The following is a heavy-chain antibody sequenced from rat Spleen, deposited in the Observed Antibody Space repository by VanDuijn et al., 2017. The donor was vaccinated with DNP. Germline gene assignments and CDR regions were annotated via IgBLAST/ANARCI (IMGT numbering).Heavy chain of an antibody. CDR3: ARWGTTTGFAY. D-gene: IGHD1-10*01. CDR1: GYTFTNYY. CDR2: ISTGSGIT. Sequence: QVQLQQSGAELAEPGSSVKISCKASGYTFTNYYIGWIRQTTGQGLEYIGYISTGSGITNYNEKFMGKATLTVDKSSSTAFMQLSSLTPDDSAVYYCARWGTTTGFAYWGQGTLVTVSS. J-gene: IGHJ3*01. V-gene: IGHV1-43*01.